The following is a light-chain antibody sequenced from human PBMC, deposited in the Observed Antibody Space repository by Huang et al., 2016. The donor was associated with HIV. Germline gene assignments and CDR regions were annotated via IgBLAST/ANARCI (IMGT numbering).Light chain of an antibody. CDR3: QQYNNWPFT. CDR1: QSVSSD. V-gene: IGKV3-15*01. J-gene: IGKJ3*01. Sequence: EIVMTQSPATLSVSPGERATLPCRASQSVSSDLDWYQQKPGQAPRLLIYGASTRATGVPDRFSGSGSGTEFTLTISSLQSEDFAVYYCQQYNNWPFTFGPGTKVDVK. CDR2: GAS.